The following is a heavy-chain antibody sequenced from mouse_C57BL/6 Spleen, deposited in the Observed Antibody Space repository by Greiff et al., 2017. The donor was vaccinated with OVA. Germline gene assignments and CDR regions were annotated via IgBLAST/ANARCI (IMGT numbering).Heavy chain of an antibody. V-gene: IGHV1-18*01. Sequence: VQLQQSGPELVKPGASVKIPCKASGYTFTDYNMDWVKQSHGKSLEWIGDINPNNGGTIYNQKFKGKATLTVDKSSSTAYMELRSLTSEDTAVYYCARKFNYDGYYGYAMDYWGQGTSVTVSS. CDR3: ARKFNYDGYYGYAMDY. CDR2: INPNNGGT. J-gene: IGHJ4*01. CDR1: GYTFTDYN. D-gene: IGHD2-3*01.